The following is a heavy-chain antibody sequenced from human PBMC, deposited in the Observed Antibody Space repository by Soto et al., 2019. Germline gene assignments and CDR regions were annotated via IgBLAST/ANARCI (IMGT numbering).Heavy chain of an antibody. V-gene: IGHV3-33*01. CDR1: GFTFISYG. D-gene: IGHD3-22*01. CDR3: ARGPRITMIVVVPPPHFDY. CDR2: IWYDGSNK. Sequence: WGSLRLSCAASGFTFISYGMHWGRQAPGKWLEWVAVIWYDGSNKYYADSVKGRFTISRDNSKNTLYLQMNSLRAEDTAVYYCARGPRITMIVVVPPPHFDYWGQGTLVTVSS. J-gene: IGHJ4*02.